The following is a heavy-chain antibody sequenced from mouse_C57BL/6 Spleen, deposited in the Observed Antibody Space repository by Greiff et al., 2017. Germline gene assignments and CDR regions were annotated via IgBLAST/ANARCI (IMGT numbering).Heavy chain of an antibody. D-gene: IGHD2-1*01. CDR3: ARWGSLLTPY. CDR1: GYSITSGYY. CDR2: ISYDGSN. J-gene: IGHJ3*01. V-gene: IGHV3-6*01. Sequence: EVQLVESGPGLVKPSQSLSLTCSVTGYSITSGYYWNWIRQFPGNKLEWMGYISYDGSNNYNPSLKNRISITRDTSKNQFFLKLNSVTTEDTATYYCARWGSLLTPYWGQGTLVTVSA.